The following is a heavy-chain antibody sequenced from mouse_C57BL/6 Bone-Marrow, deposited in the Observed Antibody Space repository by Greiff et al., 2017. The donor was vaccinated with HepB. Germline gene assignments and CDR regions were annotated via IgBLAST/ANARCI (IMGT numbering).Heavy chain of an antibody. V-gene: IGHV5-12*01. CDR3: ARDYGNYHYAMDY. J-gene: IGHJ4*01. CDR2: ISNGGGST. Sequence: EVHLVESGGGLVQPGGSLKLSCAASGFTFSDYYMYWVRQTPEKRLEWVAYISNGGGSTYYPDTVKGRFTISRDNAKNTLYLQMSRLKSEDTAMYYCARDYGNYHYAMDYWGQGTSVTVSS. CDR1: GFTFSDYY. D-gene: IGHD2-1*01.